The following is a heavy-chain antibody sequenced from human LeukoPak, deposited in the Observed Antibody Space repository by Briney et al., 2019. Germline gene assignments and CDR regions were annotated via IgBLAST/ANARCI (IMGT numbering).Heavy chain of an antibody. D-gene: IGHD3-3*01. CDR3: VRDRLMTARFSEYFDG. CDR1: GFSFSYYG. J-gene: IGHJ4*02. CDR2: IKYDGSNK. V-gene: IGHV3-30*02. Sequence: PGGSLRLSCVASGFSFSYYGMHWVRQAPGKGLEWVTNIKYDGSNKYYADSVQGRFTVSRDNSKNRLYLEMNSLRPEDTAVYVCVRDRLMTARFSEYFDGWGQGTLVTVSS.